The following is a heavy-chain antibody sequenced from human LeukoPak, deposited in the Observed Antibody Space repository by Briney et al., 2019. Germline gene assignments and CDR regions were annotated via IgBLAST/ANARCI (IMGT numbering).Heavy chain of an antibody. CDR1: GFTFTSYA. J-gene: IGHJ4*02. D-gene: IGHD6-19*01. V-gene: IGHV3-23*01. Sequence: GGSLRLSCAASGFTFTSYAMSWVRQAPGKGLEWVSAISPSGGSTYYPDSVKGRFTISRDNSKNTLYLQMNSLRAEDTAVYYCALRYSSRYYFDFWGQGTLLTVSS. CDR3: ALRYSSRYYFDF. CDR2: ISPSGGST.